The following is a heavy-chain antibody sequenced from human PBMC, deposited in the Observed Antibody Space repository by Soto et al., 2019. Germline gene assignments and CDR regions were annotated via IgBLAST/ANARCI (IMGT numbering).Heavy chain of an antibody. CDR3: ARPFYRRYCTDGVCYSYDY. CDR1: GYTFTDYW. Sequence: GESLKISCQISGYTFTDYWIAWVRQMPGKGLEWMGIIFPADSEIRYSPSFRGHVTISADTSISTAYLQWSSLEASDTAIYYCARPFYRRYCTDGVCYSYDYWGHGTLVTVSS. CDR2: IFPADSEI. D-gene: IGHD2-8*01. J-gene: IGHJ4*01. V-gene: IGHV5-51*01.